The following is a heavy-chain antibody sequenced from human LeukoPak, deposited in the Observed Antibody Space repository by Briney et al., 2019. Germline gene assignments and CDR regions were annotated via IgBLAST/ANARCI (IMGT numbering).Heavy chain of an antibody. Sequence: KSSETLSLTCTVSGGSISSYYWSWIRQPPGKGLEWIGYIYYSGSTNYNPSLKSRVTISVDTSKNQFSLKLSSVTAADTAVYYCARDSGYCSGGTCYSSGLMDVWGQGTTVTVSS. CDR1: GGSISSYY. CDR2: IYYSGST. J-gene: IGHJ6*02. D-gene: IGHD2-15*01. V-gene: IGHV4-59*01. CDR3: ARDSGYCSGGTCYSSGLMDV.